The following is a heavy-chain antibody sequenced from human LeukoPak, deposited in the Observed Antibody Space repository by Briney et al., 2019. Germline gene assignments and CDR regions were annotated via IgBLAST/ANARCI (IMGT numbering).Heavy chain of an antibody. Sequence: GGSLRLSCAASGFTFSDYYMTWIRQAPGKGLEWVSYISISGSIIYYADSVKGRFIISRDNAKNSLYLQMNSLRAEDTAVYFCARVGYDSSGRFDYWGQGTLVTVSS. V-gene: IGHV3-11*04. CDR3: ARVGYDSSGRFDY. D-gene: IGHD3-22*01. CDR2: ISISGSII. J-gene: IGHJ4*02. CDR1: GFTFSDYY.